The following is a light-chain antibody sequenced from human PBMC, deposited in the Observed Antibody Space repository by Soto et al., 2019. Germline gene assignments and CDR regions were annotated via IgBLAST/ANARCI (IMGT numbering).Light chain of an antibody. CDR2: KAY. V-gene: IGKV1-5*03. J-gene: IGKJ4*01. Sequence: DIQMTQSPSTLSASVGDRVTITCRASQSVSTWLAWYQQKPGKVPKLLIYKAYSLESGVPSRFSGSGSGTEFNLTISSLQHDDFETYYCPQYNSNPLTFGGGTKVEIK. CDR3: PQYNSNPLT. CDR1: QSVSTW.